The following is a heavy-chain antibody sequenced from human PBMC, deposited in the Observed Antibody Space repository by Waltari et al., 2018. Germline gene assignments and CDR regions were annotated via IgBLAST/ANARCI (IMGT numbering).Heavy chain of an antibody. V-gene: IGHV4-4*07. CDR2: VYSTGAT. CDR3: AESDSGSWQYFFNS. CDR1: AASIRGHY. J-gene: IGHJ4*02. Sequence: QMKLLESGPGLVKPSETLSLTCTVSAASIRGHYWSWIRQPAGKGLEWIGRVYSTGATNDNPSLGHRATISVDTARKQVSLKLTSVTAADTAMYFCAESDSGSWQYFFNSWGQGALVTVSS. D-gene: IGHD6-19*01.